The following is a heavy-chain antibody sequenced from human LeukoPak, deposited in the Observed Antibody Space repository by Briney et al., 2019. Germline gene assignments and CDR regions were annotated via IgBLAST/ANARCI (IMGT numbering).Heavy chain of an antibody. V-gene: IGHV3-21*01. CDR1: GFTFSSYS. Sequence: PGGSLRLSCAASGFTFSSYSMNWVRQAPGKGLEWVSSISSSSSYIYYADSVKGRFTISRDNAKNSLYLQMNSLRAEDTAVYYCAREVVTPEFPATPNRAFDIWGQGTMVTVSS. D-gene: IGHD4-23*01. J-gene: IGHJ3*02. CDR3: AREVVTPEFPATPNRAFDI. CDR2: ISSSSSYI.